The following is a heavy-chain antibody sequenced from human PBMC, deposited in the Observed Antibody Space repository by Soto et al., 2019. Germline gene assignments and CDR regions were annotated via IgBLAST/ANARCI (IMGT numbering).Heavy chain of an antibody. V-gene: IGHV3-48*02. J-gene: IGHJ3*02. CDR3: VRDRRYAFDI. CDR1: GFTFSSYT. D-gene: IGHD3-3*01. CDR2: IRLSGSAT. Sequence: GGSLRLSCAASGFTFSSYTMNWVRQAPGKGLEWLSHIRLSGSATYNTGSVKGRFTISRDNAKNSLYLQMNSLTDEDTAVYYCVRDRRYAFDIWGQGAMVTVSS.